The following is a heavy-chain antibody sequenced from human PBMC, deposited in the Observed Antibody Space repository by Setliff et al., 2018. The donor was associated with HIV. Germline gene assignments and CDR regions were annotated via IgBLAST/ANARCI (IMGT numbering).Heavy chain of an antibody. J-gene: IGHJ4*02. CDR3: ARTRYSSTWYRGGYVDY. Sequence: SGPTLVNPTQTLTLTCTFSGFSLSSNGVGVGWIRQPPGKALEWLALIYWDDDKRYRPSLKRRLTITKDTSKNQVVLTMANMDPVDTATYYCARTRYSSTWYRGGYVDYWGQGSLVTV. V-gene: IGHV2-5*02. CDR2: IYWDDDK. CDR1: GFSLSSNGVG. D-gene: IGHD6-13*01.